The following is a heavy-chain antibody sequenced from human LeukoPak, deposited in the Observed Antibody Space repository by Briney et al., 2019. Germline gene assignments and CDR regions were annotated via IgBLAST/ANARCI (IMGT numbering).Heavy chain of an antibody. Sequence: ASVKVSCKASGYTFTGYYMHWVRQAPGQGLEWMGRINPNSGGTNYAQKFQGWVTMTRDTSISTAYMELSRLRSDDTAVYYCARQIVVVPDTDAFDIWGQGTMVTVSS. V-gene: IGHV1-2*04. CDR3: ARQIVVVPDTDAFDI. J-gene: IGHJ3*02. CDR2: INPNSGGT. CDR1: GYTFTGYY. D-gene: IGHD2-2*01.